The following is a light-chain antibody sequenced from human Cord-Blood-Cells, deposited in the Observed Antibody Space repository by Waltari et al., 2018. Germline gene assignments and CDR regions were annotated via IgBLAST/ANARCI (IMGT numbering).Light chain of an antibody. CDR1: QSVSSN. Sequence: EIVTTPPPATLSVSPGGRATLSCRASQSVSSNLAWYQQKRGQAPRLRIYGASIRATGIPARFSGSGSGTEFTLTISSLQSEDFAVYYCQQYNNWPRLTFGGGNKVEIK. CDR2: GAS. J-gene: IGKJ4*01. V-gene: IGKV3D-15*01. CDR3: QQYNNWPRLT.